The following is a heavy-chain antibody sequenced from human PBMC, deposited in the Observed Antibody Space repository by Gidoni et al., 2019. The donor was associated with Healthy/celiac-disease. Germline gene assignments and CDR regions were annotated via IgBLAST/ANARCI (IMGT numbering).Heavy chain of an antibody. CDR3: ARDDSSGYCDY. D-gene: IGHD3-22*01. J-gene: IGHJ4*02. Sequence: QVQLQELGPGLVKPSGTLSLNCTVSGGFVSSRSYYWRWLRQPPGKGLEWIGYIYYSGSTNYNPALKSRVTISVDTSKNQFSLKLSSVTAADTAVYYCARDDSSGYCDYWGQGTLVTVSS. V-gene: IGHV4-61*01. CDR1: GGFVSSRSYY. CDR2: IYYSGST.